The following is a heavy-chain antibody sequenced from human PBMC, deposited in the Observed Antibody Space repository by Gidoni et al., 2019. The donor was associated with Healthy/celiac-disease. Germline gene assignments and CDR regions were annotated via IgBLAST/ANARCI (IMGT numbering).Heavy chain of an antibody. D-gene: IGHD3-10*01. J-gene: IGHJ4*02. CDR1: GFTFSSYW. V-gene: IGHV3-74*01. CDR3: ARRQYYYGSGSYRLTSFDY. Sequence: EVQLVESGGGLVQPGGSLRLSCAASGFTFSSYWLHWVRQAPGKGLVWVSRINSDGSSTSYAESVKGRFTISRDNAKNTLYLQMNSLRAEDTAVYYCARRQYYYGSGSYRLTSFDYWGQGTLVTVSS. CDR2: INSDGSST.